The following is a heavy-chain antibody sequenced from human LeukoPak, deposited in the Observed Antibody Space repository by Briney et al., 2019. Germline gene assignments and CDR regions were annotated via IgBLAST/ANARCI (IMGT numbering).Heavy chain of an antibody. CDR3: ARDAYINYARSRAFDY. CDR2: ISSSGSTI. CDR1: GFTFSSYE. D-gene: IGHD4-11*01. V-gene: IGHV3-48*03. Sequence: PGGSLRLSCAASGFTFSSYEMNWVRQAPGKGLEWVSYISSSGSTIYYADSEKGRFTISRDNAKNSLYLQMNSLRAEDTAVYYCARDAYINYARSRAFDYWGQGTLVTVSS. J-gene: IGHJ4*02.